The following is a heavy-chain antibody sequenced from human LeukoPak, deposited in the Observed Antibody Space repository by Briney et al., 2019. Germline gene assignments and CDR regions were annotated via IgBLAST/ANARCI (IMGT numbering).Heavy chain of an antibody. CDR1: GFTFSSSG. J-gene: IGHJ5*02. CDR3: ARDHWFDP. CDR2: ITSDGSNK. Sequence: GGSLRLSCAASGFTFSSSGMHWVRQAPGKGREWGAVITSDGSNKYYADSVKRRFTISGDDSRNTLYLQMNSLRAEDTAVYYCARDHWFDPWGQGTLVTVSS. V-gene: IGHV3-30*03.